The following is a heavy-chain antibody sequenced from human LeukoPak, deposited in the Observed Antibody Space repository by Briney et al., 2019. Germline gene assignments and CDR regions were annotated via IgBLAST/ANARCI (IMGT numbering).Heavy chain of an antibody. CDR1: GYTFTSYY. V-gene: IGHV1-2*06. Sequence: ASVKVSCKPSGYTFTSYYMHWVRQAPGQGLEWMGRINPNSGGTNYAQKFQGRVTMTRDTSISTAYMELSRLRSDDTAVYYCARGEDSGSYDYWGQGTLVTVSS. J-gene: IGHJ4*02. CDR2: INPNSGGT. CDR3: ARGEDSGSYDY. D-gene: IGHD1-26*01.